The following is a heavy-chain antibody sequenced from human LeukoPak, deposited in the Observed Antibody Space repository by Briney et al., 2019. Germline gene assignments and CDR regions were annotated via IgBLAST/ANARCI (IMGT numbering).Heavy chain of an antibody. Sequence: GVSLRLSCAASGFTFSDYYMSWIRQAPGKGLEWVSYISSSGSTIYYADSVKGRFTISRDNAKNSLYLQINSLRAEDTALYYCATAPSRITLFGVVPYYFDYWGQGSLVTVSS. CDR2: ISSSGSTI. V-gene: IGHV3-11*01. CDR3: ATAPSRITLFGVVPYYFDY. D-gene: IGHD3-3*01. J-gene: IGHJ4*02. CDR1: GFTFSDYY.